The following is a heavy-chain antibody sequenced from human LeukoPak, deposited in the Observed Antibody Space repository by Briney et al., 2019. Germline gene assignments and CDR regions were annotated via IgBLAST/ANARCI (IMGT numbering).Heavy chain of an antibody. CDR2: IKQDGSEK. CDR1: EFTLISYW. CDR3: ARALRGGDYYGSGSPPGY. J-gene: IGHJ4*02. Sequence: GGSQRLSCAASEFTLISYWMTWVRQAPGKGLEWVANIKQDGSEKYYVDSVKGRLTISRDNAQNSLYLQMNSLRAEDTAVYYCARALRGGDYYGSGSPPGYWGQGTLVTVSS. V-gene: IGHV3-7*01. D-gene: IGHD3-10*01.